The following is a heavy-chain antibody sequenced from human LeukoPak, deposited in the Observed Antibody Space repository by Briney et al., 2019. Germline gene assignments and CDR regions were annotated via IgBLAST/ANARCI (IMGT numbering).Heavy chain of an antibody. D-gene: IGHD6-19*01. Sequence: GASVKVSCKASGYTFTGYCMHWVRQAPGQGLEWMGWINPNSGGTNYAQKFQGRVTMTRDTSISTAYMELSRLRSDDTAVYYCARPDSSGWSDAFDIWGQGTMVTVSS. CDR1: GYTFTGYC. CDR2: INPNSGGT. J-gene: IGHJ3*02. V-gene: IGHV1-2*02. CDR3: ARPDSSGWSDAFDI.